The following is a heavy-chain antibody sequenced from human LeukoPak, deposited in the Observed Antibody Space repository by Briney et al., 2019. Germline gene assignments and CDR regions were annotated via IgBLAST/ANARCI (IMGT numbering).Heavy chain of an antibody. D-gene: IGHD1-26*01. CDR2: INHSGST. CDR1: GGSFSGYY. J-gene: IGHJ4*02. V-gene: IGHV4-34*01. CDR3: ARDREEERTDY. Sequence: KPSETLSLTCAVYGGSFSGYYWSWIRQPPGKGLEWIGEINHSGSTNYNPSLKSRVTISVDTSKNQFSLKLSSVTAADTAVYYCARDREEERTDYWGQGTLVTVSS.